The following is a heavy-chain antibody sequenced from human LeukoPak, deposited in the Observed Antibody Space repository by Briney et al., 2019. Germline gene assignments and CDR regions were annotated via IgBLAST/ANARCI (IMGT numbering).Heavy chain of an antibody. V-gene: IGHV3-21*01. CDR2: ISSSSSYI. D-gene: IGHD6-13*01. CDR1: GFTFSSYS. CDR3: ARVYPAAGSFLDY. Sequence: GGSLRLSCAASGFTFSSYSMNWVRQAPGKGLEWVSSISSSSSYIYYADSVKGRFTISRDNAKNSLYLQMNSLRAEDTAVYYCARVYPAAGSFLDYWGQGTLVTVSS. J-gene: IGHJ4*02.